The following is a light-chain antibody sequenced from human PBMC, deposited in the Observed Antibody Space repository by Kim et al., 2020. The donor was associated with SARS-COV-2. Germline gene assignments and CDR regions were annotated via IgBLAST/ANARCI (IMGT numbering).Light chain of an antibody. CDR3: SSNAGTYTVV. CDR1: SSDVGGYNH. V-gene: IGLV2-11*01. CDR2: DVS. J-gene: IGLJ2*01. Sequence: GQSVTISCTGSSSDVGGYNHVSWFQHHPGKAPKVMIYDVSKRPSGVPDRFSGSKSGNTASLTISGLQAEDEADYYCSSNAGTYTVVFGGETKLTVL.